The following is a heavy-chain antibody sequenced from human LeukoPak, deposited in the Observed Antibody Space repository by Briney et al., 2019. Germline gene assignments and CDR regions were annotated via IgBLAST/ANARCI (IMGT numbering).Heavy chain of an antibody. Sequence: SETLSLTCSGSNYSISNSLYWGWLRQPPGKGLEWIGSIYRSGSTFYSPSLKSRVTISLDTSKNQFSLKLSSVTAADTAVYFCARGTYGYYMDVWGKGTTVTVSS. CDR1: NYSISNSLY. CDR3: ARGTYGYYMDV. V-gene: IGHV4-38-2*02. J-gene: IGHJ6*03. CDR2: IYRSGST. D-gene: IGHD4-17*01.